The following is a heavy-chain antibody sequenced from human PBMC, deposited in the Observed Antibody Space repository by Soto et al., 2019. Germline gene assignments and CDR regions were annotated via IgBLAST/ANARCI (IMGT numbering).Heavy chain of an antibody. Sequence: GGSLRLSCVASGFTFSSSAMSWVRQAPGRGLEWFSTISGSGGTPYYADSVKGRFTISRDNSKSTLYLVLNSLRADDTAVYYCAMGLAAAGPLDYWGQGTLVT. D-gene: IGHD6-13*01. V-gene: IGHV3-23*01. CDR1: GFTFSSSA. CDR2: ISGSGGTP. J-gene: IGHJ4*02. CDR3: AMGLAAAGPLDY.